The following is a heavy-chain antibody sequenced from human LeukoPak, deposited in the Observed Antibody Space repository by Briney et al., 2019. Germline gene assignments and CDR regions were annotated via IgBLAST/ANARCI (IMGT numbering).Heavy chain of an antibody. Sequence: GASVKVSCKASGYTFTGYYMHWVRQAPGQGLEWMGWISAYNGNTNYAQKLQGRVTMTTDTSTSTAYMELRSLRSDDTAVYYCARETIMGATNWGQGTLVTVSS. V-gene: IGHV1-18*04. J-gene: IGHJ4*02. CDR1: GYTFTGYY. CDR3: ARETIMGATN. D-gene: IGHD1-26*01. CDR2: ISAYNGNT.